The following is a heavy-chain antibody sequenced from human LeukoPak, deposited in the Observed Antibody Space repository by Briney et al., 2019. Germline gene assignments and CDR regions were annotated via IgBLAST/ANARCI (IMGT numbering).Heavy chain of an antibody. CDR1: GGSISSGDYY. Sequence: PSQTLSLTCTVSGGSISSGDYYWSWIRQPPGKGLEWIGYIYYSGSTYYNPSLKSRVTISVDTSKNQFSLKLSSVTAADTAVYYCARGPDPSGSDAFDIWGQGTMVTVSS. V-gene: IGHV4-30-4*01. D-gene: IGHD3-22*01. CDR3: ARGPDPSGSDAFDI. J-gene: IGHJ3*02. CDR2: IYYSGST.